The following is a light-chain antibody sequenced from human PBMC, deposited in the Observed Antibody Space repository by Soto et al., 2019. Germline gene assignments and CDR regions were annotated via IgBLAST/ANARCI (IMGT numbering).Light chain of an antibody. CDR3: QQRSHWPLT. V-gene: IGKV3-11*01. Sequence: ETVLTQFPATLSLSPGERATLSCRASRTINTYLAWYQQRPGQPPRLLIHDASNRAPGIPARFSGSGSDTDFTLTISSLEPEDFAVYYCQQRSHWPLTFGGGTKVEIK. CDR2: DAS. CDR1: RTINTY. J-gene: IGKJ4*01.